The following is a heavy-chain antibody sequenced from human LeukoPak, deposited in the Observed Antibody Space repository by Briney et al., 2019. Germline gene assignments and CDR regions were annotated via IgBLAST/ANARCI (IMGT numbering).Heavy chain of an antibody. V-gene: IGHV4-39*01. CDR3: ASNVLNYDFWSGYSLFDY. J-gene: IGHJ4*02. Sequence: SETLPLTCTVSGGSISSSSYYWGWIRQPPGKGLEWIGSIYYSGSTYYNPSLKSRVTISVDTSKNQFSLKLSSVTAADTAVYYCASNVLNYDFWSGYSLFDYWGQGTLVTVSS. CDR1: GGSISSSSYY. D-gene: IGHD3-3*01. CDR2: IYYSGST.